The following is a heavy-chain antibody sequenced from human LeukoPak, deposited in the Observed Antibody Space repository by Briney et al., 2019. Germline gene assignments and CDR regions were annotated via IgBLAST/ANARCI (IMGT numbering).Heavy chain of an antibody. Sequence: ASEKVSFKASGYTFTGYYMHWVRQAPGQGLEWMGWINPNSGGTNYAQKFQGRVTMTRDTSISTAYMELSRLRSDDTAVYYCATTSRAYCGGDCYASAFDIWGQGTMVTVSS. CDR1: GYTFTGYY. CDR2: INPNSGGT. J-gene: IGHJ3*02. D-gene: IGHD2-21*02. CDR3: ATTSRAYCGGDCYASAFDI. V-gene: IGHV1-2*02.